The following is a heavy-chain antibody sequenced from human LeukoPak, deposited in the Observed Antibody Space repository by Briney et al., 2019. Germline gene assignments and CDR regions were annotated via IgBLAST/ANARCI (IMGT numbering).Heavy chain of an antibody. V-gene: IGHV3-74*01. CDR3: ARVSGPGMNEYFHL. Sequence: GGSLRLSCAASGFTFSEAWMHWVRQAPGKGLVWVSRINNDGSTTRYADSVKGRFTSSRDNAKNTLYLQMNSLRAEDTAVYYCARVSGPGMNEYFHLWGQGTLVTVSS. D-gene: IGHD3-10*01. CDR1: GFTFSEAW. CDR2: INNDGSTT. J-gene: IGHJ1*01.